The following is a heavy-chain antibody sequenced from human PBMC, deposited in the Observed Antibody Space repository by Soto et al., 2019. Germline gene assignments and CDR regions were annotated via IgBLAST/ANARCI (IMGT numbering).Heavy chain of an antibody. J-gene: IGHJ4*02. Sequence: QVQLAQSGAEERKPGVSVKVSCEATGYTFTAYAMHWVRQAPGQRLEWMGWINPANGNTKYSQKFQGRLTITSDTSAKTVYIELNSRTSEDTAMYYCTRTAISPYGGLIGPFDYWGQGNLVTVSS. CDR3: TRTAISPYGGLIGPFDY. CDR2: INPANGNT. D-gene: IGHD3-16*02. CDR1: GYTFTAYA. V-gene: IGHV1-3*05.